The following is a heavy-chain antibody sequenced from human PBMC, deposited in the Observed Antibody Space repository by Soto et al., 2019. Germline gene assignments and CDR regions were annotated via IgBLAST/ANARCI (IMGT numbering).Heavy chain of an antibody. Sequence: PGGSLRLSCAASGFTFSSYDMHWVRQPTGKGLEWVAAIGTAGDTYYPGSVQGRFTISRENAKNSLYLQMNSLRAGDTAVYYCARVLRGYSGFEDYFDYWGQGALVTVSS. CDR2: IGTAGDT. CDR3: ARVLRGYSGFEDYFDY. J-gene: IGHJ4*02. CDR1: GFTFSSYD. D-gene: IGHD5-12*01. V-gene: IGHV3-13*04.